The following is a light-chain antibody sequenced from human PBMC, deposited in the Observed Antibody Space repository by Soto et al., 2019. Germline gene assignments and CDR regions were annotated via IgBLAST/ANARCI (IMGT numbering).Light chain of an antibody. V-gene: IGKV1-39*01. CDR3: QQSYSTPWT. Sequence: DIQMTQSPSSLSASVGDRVTITCRASQSIGNYLNWYQQKPGKAPTLPIYAASSLQSGVPSRFSGSGSGTDFTLTIIILQPEDFATYFCQQSYSTPWTFGQGTKVEIK. CDR2: AAS. CDR1: QSIGNY. J-gene: IGKJ1*01.